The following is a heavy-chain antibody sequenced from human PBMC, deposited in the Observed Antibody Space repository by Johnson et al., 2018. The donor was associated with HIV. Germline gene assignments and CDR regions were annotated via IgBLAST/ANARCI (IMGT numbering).Heavy chain of an antibody. Sequence: QVQLVESGGGVVQPGRSLRLSCAASGFTFSSYAMHWVRQAPGKGLEWVAVISYDGSNKYYADSVKGRFTISRDNSENTLYLQMNSLRAEDTAVFYCAKRVSGWNFGVDAFDIWGQGTMVTVSS. CDR2: ISYDGSNK. CDR3: AKRVSGWNFGVDAFDI. J-gene: IGHJ3*02. D-gene: IGHD6-19*01. V-gene: IGHV3-30*04. CDR1: GFTFSSYA.